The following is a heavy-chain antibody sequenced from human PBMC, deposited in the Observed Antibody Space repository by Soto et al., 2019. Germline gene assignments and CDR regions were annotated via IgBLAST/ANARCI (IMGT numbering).Heavy chain of an antibody. J-gene: IGHJ6*02. CDR2: IIPILGTA. CDR1: GVTFSTST. V-gene: IGHV1-69*11. D-gene: IGHD6-19*01. Sequence: VQLVQSGAEVRKPGSSVKVSCQVSGVTFSTSTITWVRQAPGQGLEWMGSIIPILGTAKSTQKFQGRVTITADECASVAYMELSSLTSEDTAVYYCARAGFVSGWNEFSGMDVWGQGTTVTFSS. CDR3: ARAGFVSGWNEFSGMDV.